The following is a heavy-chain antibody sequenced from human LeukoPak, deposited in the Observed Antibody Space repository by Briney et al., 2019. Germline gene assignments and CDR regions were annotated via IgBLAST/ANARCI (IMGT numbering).Heavy chain of an antibody. CDR1: GFTFSSYG. J-gene: IGHJ4*02. Sequence: GGSLRLSCAASGFTFSSYGMHWVSQAPGKGLEWVAFIRYDGSNKYYADSVKGRFTISRDNSKNTLYLQMNSLRAEDTAVYYCAKEHPPQKVVTMIVVVTWDYWGQGTLVTVSS. V-gene: IGHV3-30*02. D-gene: IGHD3-22*01. CDR3: AKEHPPQKVVTMIVVVTWDY. CDR2: IRYDGSNK.